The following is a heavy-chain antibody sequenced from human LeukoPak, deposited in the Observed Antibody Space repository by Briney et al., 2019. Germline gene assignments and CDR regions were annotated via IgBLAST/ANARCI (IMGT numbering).Heavy chain of an antibody. J-gene: IGHJ6*04. CDR1: GGSFSGYY. CDR3: AREGDSSEDV. CDR2: INHSGST. V-gene: IGHV4-34*01. Sequence: PSETLSLTCAVYGGSFSGYYWSWIRQPPGKGLEWIGEINHSGSTNYNPSLKSRVTISVDTSKNQFSLKLSSVTAADTAVYYCAREGDSSEDVWGKGTTVTVSS. D-gene: IGHD3-22*01.